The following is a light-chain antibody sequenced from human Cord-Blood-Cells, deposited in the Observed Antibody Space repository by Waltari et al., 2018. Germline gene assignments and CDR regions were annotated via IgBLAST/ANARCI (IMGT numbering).Light chain of an antibody. V-gene: IGLV2-23*01. CDR3: CSYAGSSTWV. J-gene: IGLJ3*02. Sequence: QSALTHPASVPGSPGQSITLPCTGTSRDVRSYNLLSWYQQHPGKAPKLMIYEGSKRPSGVSNRFSGSKSGNTASLTISGLQAEDEADYYCCSYAGSSTWVFGGGTKLTVL. CDR1: SRDVRSYNL. CDR2: EGS.